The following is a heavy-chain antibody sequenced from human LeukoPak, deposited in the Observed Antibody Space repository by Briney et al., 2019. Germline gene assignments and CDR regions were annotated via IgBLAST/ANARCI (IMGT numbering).Heavy chain of an antibody. CDR1: GFTFSSYA. Sequence: GGSLRLSCAASGFTFSSYAMSWVRQAPGKGLEWVSAIGGSGDSTYYADSVKGRFTIPRDNSKNTLYLQMNSLRAEDTVVYYCARRGDSSGYYGGPFAYWGQGTLVTVSS. CDR2: IGGSGDST. V-gene: IGHV3-23*01. CDR3: ARRGDSSGYYGGPFAY. J-gene: IGHJ4*02. D-gene: IGHD3-22*01.